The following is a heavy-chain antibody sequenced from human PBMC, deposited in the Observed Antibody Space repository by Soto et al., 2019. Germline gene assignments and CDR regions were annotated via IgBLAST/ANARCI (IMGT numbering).Heavy chain of an antibody. Sequence: GGSLRLSCAASGFTFSSYAMSWVRQAPGKGLEWVSAISGSGGSTYYADSVKGRFTISRDNSKNALYLQMNSLRAEDTAVYYCAKDGGYSYGKPFDYWGQGTLVTVSS. CDR3: AKDGGYSYGKPFDY. V-gene: IGHV3-23*01. D-gene: IGHD5-18*01. J-gene: IGHJ4*02. CDR1: GFTFSSYA. CDR2: ISGSGGST.